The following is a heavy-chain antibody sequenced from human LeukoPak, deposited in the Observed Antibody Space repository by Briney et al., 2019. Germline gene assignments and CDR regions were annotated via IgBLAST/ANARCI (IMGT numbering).Heavy chain of an antibody. V-gene: IGHV3-48*04. CDR2: ISSSSSTI. Sequence: GGSLRLSCAASGFTFSSYSMDWVRQAPGKGLEWVSYISSSSSTIYYADSVKGRFTISRDNAKNSLYLQMNSLRAEDTAVYYCVRGGESTWSWGQGTLVTVSS. D-gene: IGHD2-15*01. J-gene: IGHJ5*02. CDR3: VRGGESTWS. CDR1: GFTFSSYS.